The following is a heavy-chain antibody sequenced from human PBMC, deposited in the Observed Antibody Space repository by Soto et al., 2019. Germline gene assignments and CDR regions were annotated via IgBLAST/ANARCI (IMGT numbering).Heavy chain of an antibody. CDR2: IWYDGSNK. CDR1: GFTFSRYG. CDR3: ARDSGITGTTYYYYGMDV. V-gene: IGHV3-33*01. J-gene: IGHJ6*02. D-gene: IGHD1-7*01. Sequence: PGGSLRLSCAASGFTFSRYGMHLVRRAPGKGLEWVAVIWYDGSNKYYADSVKGRFTISRDNSKNTLYLQMNSLRAEDTAVYYCARDSGITGTTYYYYGMDVWGQGT.